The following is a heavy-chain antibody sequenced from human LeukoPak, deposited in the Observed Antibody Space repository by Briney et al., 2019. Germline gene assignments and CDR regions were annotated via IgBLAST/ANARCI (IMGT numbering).Heavy chain of an antibody. CDR2: INEDGTIQ. Sequence: GGSLRLSCAASGFTFSSYWMNWVRLVPGKGLEWVANINEDGTIQDYVASVRGRFTISRNNAKNSLYLQMNSLGAEDTAVYYCASRESSMSRSHWGHGTLVTVSS. CDR3: ASRESSMSRSH. CDR1: GFTFSSYW. V-gene: IGHV3-7*01. J-gene: IGHJ4*01. D-gene: IGHD2/OR15-2a*01.